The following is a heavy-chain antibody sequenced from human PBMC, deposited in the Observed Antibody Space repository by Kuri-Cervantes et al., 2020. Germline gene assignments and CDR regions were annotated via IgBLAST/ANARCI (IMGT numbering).Heavy chain of an antibody. Sequence: ASVKVSCKASGYTFTSYGISWVRQAPGQGLEWMGWISAYNGNTNYAQNLQGRVTLTTDRFTSTAYMELRSLRSDDTAVYHCARVDVPPWGKMATFSSVPINWGQGTLVTVSS. J-gene: IGHJ4*02. CDR1: GYTFTSYG. D-gene: IGHD5-24*01. CDR2: ISAYNGNT. V-gene: IGHV1-18*01. CDR3: ARVDVPPWGKMATFSSVPIN.